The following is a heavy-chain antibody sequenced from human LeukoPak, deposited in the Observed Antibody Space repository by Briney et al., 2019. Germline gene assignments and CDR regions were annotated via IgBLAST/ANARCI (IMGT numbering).Heavy chain of an antibody. CDR3: ARDAYDYNTNPANWFDP. V-gene: IGHV4-38-2*02. CDR2: IHHSGNT. D-gene: IGHD5-24*01. CDR1: GFSLGSGYY. Sequence: SETLSLTCAVSGFSLGSGYYWSWIRQPPGKGLEWIGTIHHSGNTYNNAALKSRVTISIDSSKNHFSLKLSSMTAADTAVYYCARDAYDYNTNPANWFDPWGQGTLVTVSS. J-gene: IGHJ5*02.